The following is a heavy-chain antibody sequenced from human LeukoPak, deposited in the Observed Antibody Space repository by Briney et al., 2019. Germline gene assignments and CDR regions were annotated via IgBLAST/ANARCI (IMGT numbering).Heavy chain of an antibody. D-gene: IGHD5-12*01. J-gene: IGHJ4*02. CDR1: GFTLSSYS. V-gene: IGHV3-21*01. Sequence: GGSLRLSCAPSGFTLSSYSMNWVRQAPGKGLEWVSSISSSSSYIYYADSVKGRFTISRDKAKNSLYLQMNSLRAEDTAVYYCARAFSGYDWPDYWCQGTRVTVSS. CDR2: ISSSSSYI. CDR3: ARAFSGYDWPDY.